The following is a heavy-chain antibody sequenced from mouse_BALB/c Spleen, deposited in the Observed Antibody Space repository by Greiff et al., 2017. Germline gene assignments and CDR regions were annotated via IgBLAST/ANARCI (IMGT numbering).Heavy chain of an antibody. D-gene: IGHD1-1*01. CDR3: ARQAPYYYGHAMDY. V-gene: IGHV3-2*02. CDR2: ISYSGST. J-gene: IGHJ4*01. Sequence: DVKLVESGPGLVKPSQSLSLTCTVTGYSITSDYAWNWIRQFPGNKLEWMGYISYSGSTSYNPSLKSRISITRDTSKNQFFLQLNSVTTEDTATYYCARQAPYYYGHAMDYWGQGTSVTVSS. CDR1: GYSITSDYA.